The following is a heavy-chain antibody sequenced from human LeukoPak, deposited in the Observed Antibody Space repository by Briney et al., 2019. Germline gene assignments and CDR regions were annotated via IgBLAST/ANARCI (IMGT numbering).Heavy chain of an antibody. CDR3: ATSDAGIAAAVDHYGMDV. CDR2: IYHSGST. D-gene: IGHD6-13*01. J-gene: IGHJ6*04. Sequence: SETLSLTCAVSGDSINSGYYWGWIRQPPGKGLEWIGSIYHSGSTYYNPSLKSRVTISVDTSKNQFSLKLSSVTAADTAVYYCATSDAGIAAAVDHYGMDVWGEGTTVTVSS. V-gene: IGHV4-38-2*01. CDR1: GDSINSGYY.